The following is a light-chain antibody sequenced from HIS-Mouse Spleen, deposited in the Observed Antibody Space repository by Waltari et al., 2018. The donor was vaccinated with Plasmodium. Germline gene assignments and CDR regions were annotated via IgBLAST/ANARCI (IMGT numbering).Light chain of an antibody. CDR1: SALNVGTSR. J-gene: IGLJ3*02. Sequence: QAVLTQPSSLSASPAASASLTCTLRSALNVGTSRIYWYQQKPGSPPQYLLRYKSDSDKQQGSGVPSRFSGSKDVSANAGILLISGLQSEDEADYYCMIWHSSAWVFGGGTKLTVL. CDR3: MIWHSSAWV. CDR2: YKSDSDK. V-gene: IGLV5-45*03.